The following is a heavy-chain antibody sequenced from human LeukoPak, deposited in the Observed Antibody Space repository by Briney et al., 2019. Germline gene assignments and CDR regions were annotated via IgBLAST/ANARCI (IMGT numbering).Heavy chain of an antibody. CDR2: ISSSSNTI. J-gene: IGHJ4*02. D-gene: IGHD3-22*01. CDR1: GFSFSDYP. V-gene: IGHV3-48*02. CDR3: ARGSAGYYDSNGRLDY. Sequence: GGSLRLSCTASGFSFSDYPMSWFRQAPGKGLEWVSYISSSSNTIYYADSVKGRFTISRDNAKNSLYLQMNSLRDEDTAVYYCARGSAGYYDSNGRLDYWGQGTLVTVSS.